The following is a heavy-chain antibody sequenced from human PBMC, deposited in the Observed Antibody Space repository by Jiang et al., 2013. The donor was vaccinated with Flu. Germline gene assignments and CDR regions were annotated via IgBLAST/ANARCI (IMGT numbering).Heavy chain of an antibody. V-gene: IGHV3-48*02. J-gene: IGHJ5*02. D-gene: IGHD6-19*01. CDR3: ARAYSSGWSVPGAP. Sequence: STIYYADSVKGPDSPYSRDNAKNSLYLQMNSLRDEDTAVYYCARAYSSGWSVPGAPWGQGTLVTVSS. CDR2: STI.